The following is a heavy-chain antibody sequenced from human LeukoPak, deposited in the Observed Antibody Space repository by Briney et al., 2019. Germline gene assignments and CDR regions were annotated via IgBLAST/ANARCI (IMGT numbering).Heavy chain of an antibody. CDR1: GYTFTSYD. D-gene: IGHD3-22*01. J-gene: IGHJ4*02. Sequence: GASVKVSCKASGYTFTSYDINWVRQATGQGLEWMGWMNPNSGNTGYAQKFQGRVTMTEDTSTDTAYMELRSLRSDDTAVYYCAVIRTYYYDSSGYDYWGQGTLVTVSS. CDR3: AVIRTYYYDSSGYDY. V-gene: IGHV1-8*01. CDR2: MNPNSGNT.